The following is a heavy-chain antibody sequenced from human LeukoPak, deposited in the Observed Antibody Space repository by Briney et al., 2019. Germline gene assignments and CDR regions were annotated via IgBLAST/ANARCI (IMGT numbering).Heavy chain of an antibody. Sequence: SETLSLTCTVSGGSISSSSYYWGWIRQPPGKGLEWIGSIYYSGSTYYNPSLKSRVTISVDTSKNQFSLKLSSVTAADTAVYYCARPAYCSSTSCSTDYWGQGTLVTVSS. CDR2: IYYSGST. CDR1: GGSISSSSYY. J-gene: IGHJ4*02. D-gene: IGHD2-2*01. V-gene: IGHV4-39*01. CDR3: ARPAYCSSTSCSTDY.